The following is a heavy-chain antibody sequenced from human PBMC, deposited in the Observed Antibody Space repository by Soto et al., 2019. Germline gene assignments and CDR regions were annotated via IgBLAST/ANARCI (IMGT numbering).Heavy chain of an antibody. J-gene: IGHJ6*02. D-gene: IGHD2-15*01. V-gene: IGHV3-30-3*01. CDR1: GFTFSSYA. CDR3: AREVEGMDV. CDR2: ISYDGSNK. Sequence: GGSLRLSCAASGFTFSSYAMHWVRQAPGKGLEWVAVISYDGSNKYYADSVKGRFTISRDNSKNTLYLQMNSLRAEDTAVYYCAREVEGMDVWGQGTTVTVSS.